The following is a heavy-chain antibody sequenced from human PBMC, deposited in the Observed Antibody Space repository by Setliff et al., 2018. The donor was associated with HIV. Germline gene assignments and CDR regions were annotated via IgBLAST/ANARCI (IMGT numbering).Heavy chain of an antibody. CDR1: GGSISSSSYY. Sequence: SETLSLTCTVSGGSISSSSYYWGWIRQPPGKGLEWIGSIYYSGSTHYNPSLKSRVTISVDTSKNHFSLNVSSLTAADTALYFCARLMPNWDYFDYWGQGTQVTVSS. CDR2: IYYSGST. D-gene: IGHD2-2*01. J-gene: IGHJ4*02. CDR3: ARLMPNWDYFDY. V-gene: IGHV4-39*07.